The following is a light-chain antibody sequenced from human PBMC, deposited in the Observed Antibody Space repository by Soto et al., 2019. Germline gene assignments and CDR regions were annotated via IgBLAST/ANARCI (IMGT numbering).Light chain of an antibody. CDR2: DVS. Sequence: QSALTQPRSVSGSPGQSVTISCTGTSSDVGLYNYVSWYQQHPGKAPKLIIYDVSKRPSGVPDRFSGSKSGNTASLTISGLQAEDEADYYCSSFTSTSTYVFGTGTKLTVL. J-gene: IGLJ1*01. V-gene: IGLV2-11*01. CDR1: SSDVGLYNY. CDR3: SSFTSTSTYV.